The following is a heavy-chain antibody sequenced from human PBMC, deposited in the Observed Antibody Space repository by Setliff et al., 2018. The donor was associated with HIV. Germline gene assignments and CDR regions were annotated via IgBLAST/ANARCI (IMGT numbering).Heavy chain of an antibody. J-gene: IGHJ2*01. CDR3: ARARLGLNLWFGVKDL. D-gene: IGHD3-10*01. CDR1: GFTFEKYW. CDR2: VNSDGSSK. V-gene: IGHV3-74*01. Sequence: GGSLRLSCAASGFTFEKYWMHWVRQAPGKGLVWVSRVNSDGSSKTYADSVKGRFTISRDNAKNTLYLQMNSLRVEDTAVYYCARARLGLNLWFGVKDLWGRGTLVTVSS.